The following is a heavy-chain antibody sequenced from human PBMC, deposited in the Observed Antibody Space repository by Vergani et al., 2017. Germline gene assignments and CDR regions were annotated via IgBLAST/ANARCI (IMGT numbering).Heavy chain of an antibody. CDR1: GFTFSSYA. D-gene: IGHD1-26*01. V-gene: IGHV3-23*01. CDR2: ISGSGGST. CDR3: ARDLRVGAAFDY. J-gene: IGHJ4*02. Sequence: EVQLLESGGGLVQPGGSLRLSCAASGFTFSSYAMSWVRRAPGKGLEGVSAISGSGGSTYYADSVKGRFTISRDNSKNSLYLQMNSLRAEDTAVYYCARDLRVGAAFDYWGQGTLVTVSS.